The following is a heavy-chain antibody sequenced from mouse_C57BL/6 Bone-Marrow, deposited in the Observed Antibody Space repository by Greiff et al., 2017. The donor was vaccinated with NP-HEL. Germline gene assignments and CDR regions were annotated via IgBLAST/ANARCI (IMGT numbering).Heavy chain of an antibody. CDR1: GYTFTDYN. CDR3: ARGATVVATYWYFDV. V-gene: IGHV1-18*01. J-gene: IGHJ1*03. Sequence: VQLQQSGPELVKPGASVKIPCKASGYTFTDYNMDWVKQSHGKSLEWIGDINPNNGGTIYNQKFKGKATLTVDKSSSTAYMELRSLTSEDTAVYYCARGATVVATYWYFDVWGTGTTVTGSS. CDR2: INPNNGGT. D-gene: IGHD1-1*01.